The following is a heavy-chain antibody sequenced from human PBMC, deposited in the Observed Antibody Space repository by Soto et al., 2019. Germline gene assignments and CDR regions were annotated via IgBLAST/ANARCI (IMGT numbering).Heavy chain of an antibody. Sequence: LRLSCAASGFTFDDYAMHWVRQAPGKGLEWVSGISWNSGSIGYADSVKGRFTISRDNAKNSLYLQMNSLRAEDTALYYCAKDFYYDSSGYYQHWGQGTLVTVS. V-gene: IGHV3-9*01. CDR3: AKDFYYDSSGYYQH. CDR2: ISWNSGSI. CDR1: GFTFDDYA. D-gene: IGHD3-22*01. J-gene: IGHJ4*02.